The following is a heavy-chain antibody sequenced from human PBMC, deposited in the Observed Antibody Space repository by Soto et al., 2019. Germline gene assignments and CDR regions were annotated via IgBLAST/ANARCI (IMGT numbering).Heavy chain of an antibody. D-gene: IGHD6-13*01. CDR3: ARDRLYSSSSTYTFDY. V-gene: IGHV1-46*01. CDR1: GYTFTSYY. Sequence: ASVKVSCKASGYTFTSYYMPWVRQAPGQGLEWMGIINPSGGSTSYAQKFQGRVTMTRDTSTSTVYMELSSLRSEDTAVYYCARDRLYSSSSTYTFDYWGQGTLVTVSS. CDR2: INPSGGST. J-gene: IGHJ4*02.